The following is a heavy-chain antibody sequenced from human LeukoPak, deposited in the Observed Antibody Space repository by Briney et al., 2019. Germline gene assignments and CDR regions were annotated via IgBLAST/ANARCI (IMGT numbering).Heavy chain of an antibody. J-gene: IGHJ5*02. CDR3: ARARNYASNWFDH. V-gene: IGHV3-74*01. CDR1: GFTFSSYW. Sequence: GGSLRLSCAASGFTFSSYWMHWVRQAPGKGLVWVSRINSDGSSTTYADSVKGRFTISRDNAKNTLYLQMNSLRAEDTAVYYCARARNYASNWFDHWGQGTLVTVSS. D-gene: IGHD1-7*01. CDR2: INSDGSST.